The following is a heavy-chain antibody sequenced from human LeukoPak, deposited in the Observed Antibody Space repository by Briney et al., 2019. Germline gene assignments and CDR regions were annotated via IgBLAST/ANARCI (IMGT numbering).Heavy chain of an antibody. CDR1: GYTFTSYA. CDR3: ARDSSGYYGAFDY. CDR2: INAGNGNT. Sequence: GASVKVSCKASGYTFTSYAMNWVRQAPGQRLEWMGWINAGNGNTKYSQKFQGRVTITRDTSASTAYMELSSLRSEDTAVYYCARDSSGYYGAFDYWGQGTLVTVSS. J-gene: IGHJ4*02. V-gene: IGHV1-3*01. D-gene: IGHD3-22*01.